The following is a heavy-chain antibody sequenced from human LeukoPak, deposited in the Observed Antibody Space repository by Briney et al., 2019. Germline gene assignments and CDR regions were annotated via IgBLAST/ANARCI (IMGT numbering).Heavy chain of an antibody. CDR2: INPSGGTT. J-gene: IGHJ5*02. CDR1: GYTLTSYY. Sequence: ASVKVSCKASGYTLTSYYMHWVRQAPGQGLEWMGIINPSGGTTTYAQNFQGRVTMTRDTSTSTVYMELSSLRSEDTAVYYCARAATADGGLRFHPWGQGTLVTVSS. V-gene: IGHV1-46*01. D-gene: IGHD6-13*01. CDR3: ARAATADGGLRFHP.